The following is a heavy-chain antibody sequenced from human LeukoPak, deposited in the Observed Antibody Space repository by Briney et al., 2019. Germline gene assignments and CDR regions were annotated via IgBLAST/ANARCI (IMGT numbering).Heavy chain of an antibody. CDR2: IVVGSGNT. D-gene: IGHD6-13*01. J-gene: IGHJ4*02. V-gene: IGHV1-58*01. CDR1: GFTFTSSA. CDR3: AAEVRLAALY. Sequence: SVKVSCKASGFTFTSSAVQRVRQARGQRLEWIGWIVVGSGNTNYAQKFQERVTITRDMSTSTAYMELSSLRSEDTAVYYCAAEVRLAALYWGQGTLVTVSS.